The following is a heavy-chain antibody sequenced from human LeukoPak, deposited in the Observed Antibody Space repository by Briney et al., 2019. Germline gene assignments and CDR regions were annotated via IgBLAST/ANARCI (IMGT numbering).Heavy chain of an antibody. CDR2: ISHSDDTT. CDR3: AREGYGTGNYYFDY. Sequence: GGSLRLSCAASGFIFNNYYMSWIRQAPGEGLEWVAYISHSDDTTYYADSVKGHSTVSRDNARNSLDLQMNNVRAEDTAVYYCAREGYGTGNYYFDYWGQGILVTVSS. D-gene: IGHD3-10*01. J-gene: IGHJ4*02. V-gene: IGHV3-11*01. CDR1: GFIFNNYY.